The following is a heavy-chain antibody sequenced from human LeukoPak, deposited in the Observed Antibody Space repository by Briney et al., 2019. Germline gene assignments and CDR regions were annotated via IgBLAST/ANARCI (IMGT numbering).Heavy chain of an antibody. CDR2: INAGNGNT. CDR1: GYTFTSYA. J-gene: IGHJ6*02. D-gene: IGHD6-19*01. CDR3: ARDSSGLYRYYYYYYGMDV. Sequence: ASVKVSCKASGYTFTSYAMHWVRQAPGQRLEWMGWINAGNGNTKYSQKFQGRVTITRDTSASTAYMELSSLRSEDTAVYYCARDSSGLYRYYYYYYGMDVWGQGTTVTVSS. V-gene: IGHV1-3*01.